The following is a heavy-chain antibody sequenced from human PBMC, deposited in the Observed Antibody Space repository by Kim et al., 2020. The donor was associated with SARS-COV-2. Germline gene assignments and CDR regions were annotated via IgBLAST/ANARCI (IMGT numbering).Heavy chain of an antibody. D-gene: IGHD3-16*01. V-gene: IGHV1-46*01. CDR2: INRSGGGT. CDR3: AKEGGH. Sequence: INRSGGGTTYAPKCQGRVTMTGDTSTNTVYMELSSLRSDDTAVYYCAKEGGHWGQGTLVTVSS. J-gene: IGHJ4*02.